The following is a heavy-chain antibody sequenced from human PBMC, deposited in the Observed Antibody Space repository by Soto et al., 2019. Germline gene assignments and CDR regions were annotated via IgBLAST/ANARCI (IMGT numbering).Heavy chain of an antibody. CDR3: AREALAAGTFREDASDI. D-gene: IGHD6-13*01. CDR2: IVPIFTLT. Sequence: QVQLVQSGAEVKKPGSSVKVACKVSGDTFSNYAINWVRQSPGQGLEWMGTIVPIFTLTNYAQKFQGRVTITPDESTITAYMVLSRLRSDDTATDYCAREALAAGTFREDASDIWGQGTMVTVSS. CDR1: GDTFSNYA. J-gene: IGHJ3*02. V-gene: IGHV1-69*15.